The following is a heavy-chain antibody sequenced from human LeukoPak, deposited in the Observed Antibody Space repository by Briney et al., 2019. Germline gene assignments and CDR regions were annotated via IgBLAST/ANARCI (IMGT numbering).Heavy chain of an antibody. D-gene: IGHD3-16*01. J-gene: IGHJ4*02. CDR3: ARDLGRGSYSLYYFDY. Sequence: GGSLRLSCAASGFTFSYNTMHWVRRTPGEGLEWVVLVSYDGSIKRYADSVKGRFTISRDNPNNILYLQMDSLRAEDTAVYYCARDLGRGSYSLYYFDYWGQGTLVTVSS. V-gene: IGHV3-30-3*01. CDR2: VSYDGSIK. CDR1: GFTFSYNT.